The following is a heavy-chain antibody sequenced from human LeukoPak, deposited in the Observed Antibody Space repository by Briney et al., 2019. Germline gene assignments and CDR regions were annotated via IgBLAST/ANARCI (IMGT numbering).Heavy chain of an antibody. J-gene: IGHJ3*02. V-gene: IGHV4-61*02. CDR2: IYTSGST. CDR3: ARGKTYYYGSGTGLAFDI. D-gene: IGHD3-10*01. Sequence: SETLSLXCTVSGGSISSSSYYWGWIRQPAEKGLEWIGRIYTSGSTNYNPSLKSRVTMSVDTSKNQFSLKLSSVTAADTAVYYCARGKTYYYGSGTGLAFDIWGQGTMVTVSS. CDR1: GGSISSSSYY.